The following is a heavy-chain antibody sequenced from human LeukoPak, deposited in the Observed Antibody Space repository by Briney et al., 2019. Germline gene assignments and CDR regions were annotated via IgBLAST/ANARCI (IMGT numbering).Heavy chain of an antibody. Sequence: GGSLRLSGAASGFTLSNYGMSWVRQAPRKGLEWISSISGSGGSTYYAHSVKGRFTISRDNSKNTLYLQMNSLRAEDTAVYYCAKDYKGVWLAYGSGSLESDYWGQGTLVAVSS. D-gene: IGHD3-10*01. CDR2: ISGSGGST. CDR3: AKDYKGVWLAYGSGSLESDY. CDR1: GFTLSNYG. V-gene: IGHV3-23*01. J-gene: IGHJ4*02.